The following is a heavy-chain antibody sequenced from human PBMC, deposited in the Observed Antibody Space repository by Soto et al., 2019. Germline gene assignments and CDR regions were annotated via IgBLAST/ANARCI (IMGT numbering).Heavy chain of an antibody. Sequence: EVQLLESGGGLVQRGGSLRLSCVASGFTFRNYAMPWVRQAPGKGLEWVSVICGSGGSTYYADSVKGRFTIARDNSKKNLYLSMLSLRAEDTSVYYCAIARWGVLFYLDDWGQGTRVTVSS. CDR3: AIARWGVLFYLDD. D-gene: IGHD7-27*01. V-gene: IGHV3-23*01. J-gene: IGHJ4*02. CDR1: GFTFRNYA. CDR2: ICGSGGST.